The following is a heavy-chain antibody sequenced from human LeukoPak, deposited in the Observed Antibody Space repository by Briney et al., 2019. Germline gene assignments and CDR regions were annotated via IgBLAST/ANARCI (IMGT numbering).Heavy chain of an antibody. CDR3: ARHSYYDHSGGRNWFDP. D-gene: IGHD3-3*01. Sequence: PSETLSLTCTVSGGSISSYYWSWIRQPPGKGLEWIWYIYYSGSTNYNPSLKSRVTLAVDTSKNQFSLKLSSVTAADTAVYYCARHSYYDHSGGRNWFDPWGQGTLVTVSS. CDR1: GGSISSYY. J-gene: IGHJ5*02. V-gene: IGHV4-59*08. CDR2: IYYSGST.